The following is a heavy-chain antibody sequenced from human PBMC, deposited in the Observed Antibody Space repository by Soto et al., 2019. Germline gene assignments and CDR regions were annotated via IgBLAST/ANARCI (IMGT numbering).Heavy chain of an antibody. J-gene: IGHJ3*02. CDR1: GYTFTSYG. Sequence: ASVKVSCKASGYTFTSYGISWVRQAPGQGLEWMGWIGAYNGNTNYAQKLQGRVTMTTDTSTSTAYMELRSLRSDDTAVYYCARGNVKLRFLEWSLDAFDIWGQGTMVTVSS. CDR3: ARGNVKLRFLEWSLDAFDI. V-gene: IGHV1-18*01. CDR2: IGAYNGNT. D-gene: IGHD3-3*01.